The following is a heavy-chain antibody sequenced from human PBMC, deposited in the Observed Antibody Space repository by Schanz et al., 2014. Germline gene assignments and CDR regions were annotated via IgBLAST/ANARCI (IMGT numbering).Heavy chain of an antibody. CDR3: AREYSSYGTVYY. CDR2: ISHDVNNK. Sequence: QAQLVESGGGVVQPGRSLRLSCAASGFTFSNHGMHWVRQSPGKGLEWAALISHDVNNKHYVDSVEGRFTISRDNSKSMLFLEMSSLRVEDTALYYCAREYSSYGTVYYWGQGTLVTVSS. CDR1: GFTFSNHG. V-gene: IGHV3-30*19. D-gene: IGHD5-12*01. J-gene: IGHJ4*02.